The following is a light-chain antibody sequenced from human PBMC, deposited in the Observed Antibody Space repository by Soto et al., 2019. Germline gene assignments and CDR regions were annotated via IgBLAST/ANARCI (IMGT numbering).Light chain of an antibody. J-gene: IGLJ1*01. V-gene: IGLV2-23*02. Sequence: QSALTQPASVSGSPGQSITISCTGTSRDVGGYNLVSCYQHLPGNAPKLIIYEDFKWPSGVSNRFSGSKSGNTASLTISGLQAEDEADYYCCSYEVSGPFVFGTGTKLTVL. CDR2: EDF. CDR1: SRDVGGYNL. CDR3: CSYEVSGPFV.